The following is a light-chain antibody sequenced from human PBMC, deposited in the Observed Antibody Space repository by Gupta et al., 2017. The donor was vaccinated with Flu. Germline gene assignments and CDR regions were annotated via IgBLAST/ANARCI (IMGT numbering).Light chain of an antibody. CDR1: QSISSNY. CDR3: QQDGRSPRT. CDR2: DAS. V-gene: IGKV3-20*01. Sequence: IVLTQSPGTLSLSPGERATLSCRASQSISSNYLAWYQQKRGQAPRLLIYDASTRATGIPDRFSGRGSGTDFTLTISRLQPEDFAVYYCQQDGRSPRTFGQGTKVEI. J-gene: IGKJ1*01.